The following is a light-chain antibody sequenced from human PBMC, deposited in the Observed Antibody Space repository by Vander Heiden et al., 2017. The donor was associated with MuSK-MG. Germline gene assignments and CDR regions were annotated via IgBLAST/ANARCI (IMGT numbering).Light chain of an antibody. Sequence: DIVMTQSPDSLAVSLGERATINCKSSQSLLYNSNNKNYLAWYQQKPGHPPKLLINWASIRESGAPGRFSGGGSGTDFTLTISSLQAEDAAVYYCQQDDHVPYTFGQGTKMEIK. J-gene: IGKJ2*01. CDR1: QSLLYNSNNKNY. V-gene: IGKV4-1*01. CDR2: WAS. CDR3: QQDDHVPYT.